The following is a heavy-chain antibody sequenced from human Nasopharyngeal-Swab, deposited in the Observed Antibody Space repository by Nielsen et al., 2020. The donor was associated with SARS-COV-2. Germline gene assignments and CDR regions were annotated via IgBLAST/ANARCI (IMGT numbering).Heavy chain of an antibody. V-gene: IGHV3-21*01. Sequence: GESLKISCVDSGFRDYSMNWVRQAPGKGLEWVPSISSSSSDIYYADSVKGRFTISRDNAKNSLYLQMNNLRAEDTAVYYCARGYCSSGSCYAKHYGMDVWGQGTTVTVSS. CDR1: GFRDYS. CDR3: ARGYCSSGSCYAKHYGMDV. CDR2: ISSSSSDI. D-gene: IGHD2-15*01. J-gene: IGHJ6*02.